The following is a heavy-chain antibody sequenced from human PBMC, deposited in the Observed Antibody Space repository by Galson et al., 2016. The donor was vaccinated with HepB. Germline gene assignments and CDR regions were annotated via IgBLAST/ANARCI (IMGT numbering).Heavy chain of an antibody. CDR2: VHQSGST. V-gene: IGHV4-59*01. Sequence: SETLSLTCSVSGGSISSSYWTWVRQPPGKGLEWIGHVHQSGSTNYSPSLKRRVTISVDTSKNQVFLNLFSVTAADTAIYFCARDTISITSGVIVPYGMDVWGKGTMVTVSS. CDR3: ARDTISITSGVIVPYGMDV. D-gene: IGHD3-9*01. J-gene: IGHJ6*04. CDR1: GGSISSSY.